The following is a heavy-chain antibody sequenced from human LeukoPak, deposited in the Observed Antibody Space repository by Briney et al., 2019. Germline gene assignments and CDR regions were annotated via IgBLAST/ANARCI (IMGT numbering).Heavy chain of an antibody. CDR3: ARGRMGATKTYYFDY. Sequence: SETLSLTCAVYGGSFSGYYWRWIRQPPGKGLEWIGEINHSGSTNYNPSLKSRVTISVDTSKNQFSLKLSSVTAADTAVYYCARGRMGATKTYYFDYWGQGTLVTVSS. J-gene: IGHJ4*02. D-gene: IGHD1-26*01. CDR1: GGSFSGYY. V-gene: IGHV4-34*01. CDR2: INHSGST.